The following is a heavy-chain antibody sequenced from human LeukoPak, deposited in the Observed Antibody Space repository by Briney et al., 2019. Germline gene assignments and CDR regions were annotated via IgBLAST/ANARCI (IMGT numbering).Heavy chain of an antibody. V-gene: IGHV3-23*01. D-gene: IGHD2-2*01. Sequence: PGGSLRLSCAASGFTFSSYGMSWVRQAPGKGLEWVSAISGSGGSTYYADSVKGRFTISRDNAKNSLYLQMNSLRAEDTAVYYCARDSPPVVPAAMAYMDVWGKGTTVTVSS. CDR2: ISGSGGST. J-gene: IGHJ6*03. CDR3: ARDSPPVVPAAMAYMDV. CDR1: GFTFSSYG.